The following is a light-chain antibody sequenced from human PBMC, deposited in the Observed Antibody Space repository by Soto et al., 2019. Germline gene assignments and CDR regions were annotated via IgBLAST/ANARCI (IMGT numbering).Light chain of an antibody. V-gene: IGLV1-40*01. CDR1: SSNIRAGYD. J-gene: IGLJ3*02. Sequence: QSVLTQPPSVSGAPGQRVTISCTGSSSNIRAGYDVHWYQHLPGTAPKLLIYGNSNRPSGVPDRFSGSKSGTSASLAITGLQPEDEADYYCQSYDSSLTGSEVFGGGTKVTVL. CDR3: QSYDSSLTGSEV. CDR2: GNS.